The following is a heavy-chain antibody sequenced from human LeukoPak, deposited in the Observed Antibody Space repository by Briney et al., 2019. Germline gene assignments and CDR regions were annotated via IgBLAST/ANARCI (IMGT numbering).Heavy chain of an antibody. D-gene: IGHD2-15*01. Sequence: PSETLSLTCSVSGYSISSGFYWGWIRQPPGKGLEWIGSIFHSGSIYYNPSLKSRVTISVDTSKNQFSLKLSSVTAADTAVYYCASKYRSHDAFDIWGQGTMVTVSS. CDR3: ASKYRSHDAFDI. J-gene: IGHJ3*02. CDR2: IFHSGSI. V-gene: IGHV4-38-2*02. CDR1: GYSISSGFY.